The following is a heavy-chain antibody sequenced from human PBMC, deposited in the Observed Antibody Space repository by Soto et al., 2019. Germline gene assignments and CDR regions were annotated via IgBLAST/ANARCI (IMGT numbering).Heavy chain of an antibody. Sequence: ASVKVSCKASGYTFTSYGISWVRQDPGKGLEWMGWISAYNGNTNYSQKLHGRVTMTTDTSTSTAYMELRSLRSDDTAVYYCAIGKGRIAVAPIQHWGQGTLVTVSS. D-gene: IGHD6-19*01. CDR2: ISAYNGNT. CDR1: GYTFTSYG. J-gene: IGHJ1*01. CDR3: AIGKGRIAVAPIQH. V-gene: IGHV1-18*01.